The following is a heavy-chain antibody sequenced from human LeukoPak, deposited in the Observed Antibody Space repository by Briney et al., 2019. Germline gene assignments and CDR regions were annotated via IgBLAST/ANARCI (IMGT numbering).Heavy chain of an antibody. D-gene: IGHD1/OR15-1a*01. V-gene: IGHV3-30*01. J-gene: IGHJ1*01. Sequence: GGSLRLSCAASGFTFSSYAMHWVRQAPGKGLGWVAVISYDGSNKYYADPVKGRFTISRDNSKNTLYLQTNSLRAEDTAVYYCARDGVGGDNWNTPYFQHWGQGTLVTVSS. CDR2: ISYDGSNK. CDR3: ARDGVGGDNWNTPYFQH. CDR1: GFTFSSYA.